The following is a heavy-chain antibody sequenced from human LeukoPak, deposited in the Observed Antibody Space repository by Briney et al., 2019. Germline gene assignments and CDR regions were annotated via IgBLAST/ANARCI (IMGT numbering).Heavy chain of an antibody. D-gene: IGHD2-2*01. J-gene: IGHJ4*02. V-gene: IGHV3-23*01. CDR1: GFTFSNYA. CDR2: ISGSAGST. CDR3: AKSSFVVVVPAAIYYLDY. Sequence: QPGGSLRLSCAASGFTFSNYAMTWVRQAPGKGLEWVSSISGSAGSTYYADSVKGRFSISRDNSENALYLQMNSLRAEDTAVYYCAKSSFVVVVPAAIYYLDYWGQGILVTVSS.